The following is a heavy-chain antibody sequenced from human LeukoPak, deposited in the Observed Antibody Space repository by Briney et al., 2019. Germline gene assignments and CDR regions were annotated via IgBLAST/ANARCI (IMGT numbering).Heavy chain of an antibody. D-gene: IGHD3-16*01. CDR3: ATASSGLFY. V-gene: IGHV3-15*01. Sequence: GGSLRLSCAASGFTFSDHYIDWVRQAPGKGLEWVGRIKRKTDGETTEYVAPVKGRFTISRDDSKNTLYLQMNSLKTEDTGVYYCATASSGLFYWGQGTLVTVSS. CDR2: IKRKTDGETT. J-gene: IGHJ4*02. CDR1: GFTFSDHY.